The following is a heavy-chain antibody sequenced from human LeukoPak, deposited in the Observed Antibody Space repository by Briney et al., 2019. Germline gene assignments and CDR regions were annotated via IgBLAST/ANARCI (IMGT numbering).Heavy chain of an antibody. D-gene: IGHD2-15*01. J-gene: IGHJ6*03. Sequence: SETLSLTCTASGGSISSSNYYWGWIRQPPGKGLEWIGSIYYSGSTYYNPSLRSRVTISVDTSKNQFSLKLSSVTAADTAVYYCAREGYCSGGSCLRDYYYYMDVWGKGTTVTVSS. CDR1: GGSISSSNYY. CDR2: IYYSGST. CDR3: AREGYCSGGSCLRDYYYYMDV. V-gene: IGHV4-39*07.